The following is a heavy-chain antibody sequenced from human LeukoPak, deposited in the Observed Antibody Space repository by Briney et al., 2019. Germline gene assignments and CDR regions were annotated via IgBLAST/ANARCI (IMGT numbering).Heavy chain of an antibody. Sequence: PSGTLSLTCAVSGGSISSSNWWSWVRQPPGKGLEWIGEIYHSGSTYDNPSLKSRVTISVDTSKNQFSLKLSSVTAADTAVYYCARVPTATFFDHWGQGTLVTVSS. CDR1: GGSISSSNW. J-gene: IGHJ4*02. CDR3: ARVPTATFFDH. D-gene: IGHD4-17*01. CDR2: IYHSGST. V-gene: IGHV4-4*02.